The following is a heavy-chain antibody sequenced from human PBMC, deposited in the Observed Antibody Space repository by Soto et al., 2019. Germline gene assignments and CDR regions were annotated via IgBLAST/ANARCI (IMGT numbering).Heavy chain of an antibody. CDR3: AKKAERQVVITLIDY. D-gene: IGHD3-22*01. Sequence: GGSLRLSCAASGFTFSSYAMSWVRQAPGKGLEWVSAISGSGGSTYYADSVKGRFTISRDNSKNTLYLQMSSLRAEDTAVYYCAKKAERQVVITLIDYWGQGTLVTVSS. J-gene: IGHJ4*02. CDR2: ISGSGGST. V-gene: IGHV3-23*01. CDR1: GFTFSSYA.